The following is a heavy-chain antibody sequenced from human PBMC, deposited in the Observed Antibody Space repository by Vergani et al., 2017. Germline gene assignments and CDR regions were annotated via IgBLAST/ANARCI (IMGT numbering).Heavy chain of an antibody. Sequence: EVQLLESGGDLVQPGGSLRLSCAASGFTFIIHAMSWVRQAPGKGLEWVSTLSASDRRTHYADSVKGRFTISRDNSKNTLFLHMNSLRPEDTAVYYCAKVGRSEVAGTFGAFEIWGQGTMVTVSS. CDR1: GFTFIIHA. CDR3: AKVGRSEVAGTFGAFEI. CDR2: LSASDRRT. V-gene: IGHV3-23*01. D-gene: IGHD6-19*01. J-gene: IGHJ3*02.